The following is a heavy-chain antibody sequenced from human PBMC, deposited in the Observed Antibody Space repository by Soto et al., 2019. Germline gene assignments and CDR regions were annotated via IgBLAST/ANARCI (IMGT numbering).Heavy chain of an antibody. CDR1: GFTFSSYA. D-gene: IGHD6-13*01. Sequence: GGSLRLSCAASGFTFSSYAMSWVRQAPGKGLEWVSAISGSGGSTYYADSVKGRLTISRDNSKNTLYLQMNSLRAEDTAVYYCAKDLASSSWYLDYWGQGTLVTVSS. CDR2: ISGSGGST. V-gene: IGHV3-23*01. J-gene: IGHJ4*02. CDR3: AKDLASSSWYLDY.